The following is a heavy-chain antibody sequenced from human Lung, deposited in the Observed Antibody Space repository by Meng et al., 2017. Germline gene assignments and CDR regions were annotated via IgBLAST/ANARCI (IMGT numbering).Heavy chain of an antibody. V-gene: IGHV3-15*01. CDR2: IKSKTDGETT. Sequence: QLVESGGSLVGPGGSLRLSCPTSGFTFSTAWMSWVRQTPGKGLEWLGRIKSKTDGETTDYAAPVKGRFSISRDDAKNTLYLQMNSLKTEDTAVYYCQWLSTHPPDCWGQGTLVTVSS. D-gene: IGHD3-22*01. J-gene: IGHJ4*02. CDR3: QWLSTHPPDC. CDR1: GFTFSTAW.